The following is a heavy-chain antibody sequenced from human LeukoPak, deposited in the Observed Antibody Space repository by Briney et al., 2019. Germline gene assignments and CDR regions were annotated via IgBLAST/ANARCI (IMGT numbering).Heavy chain of an antibody. V-gene: IGHV1-69*04. Sequence: RASVKVSCKASGGTFSSYAISWVRQAPGQGLEWMGRIIPIFGIANYAQKFQGRVTIIADKSTSTAYMELSSLRSEDTAVYYCAIVVVPAAPFDYWGQGTLVTVSS. CDR1: GGTFSSYA. CDR3: AIVVVPAAPFDY. CDR2: IIPIFGIA. D-gene: IGHD2-2*01. J-gene: IGHJ4*02.